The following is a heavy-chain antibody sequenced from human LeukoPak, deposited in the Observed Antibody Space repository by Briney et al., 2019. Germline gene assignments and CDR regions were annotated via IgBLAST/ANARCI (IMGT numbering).Heavy chain of an antibody. CDR1: GFTFSTYA. V-gene: IGHV3-23*01. D-gene: IGHD3-10*01. Sequence: GGSLRLSCAASGFTFSTYAMSWVRQAPGKGLEWVSAISPGGTDTYYADSVRGRFTISRDNSENTLFLQMNSLRVEDTAVYYCAKRGGYETMAAFDYWGQGTLVPVSS. J-gene: IGHJ4*02. CDR3: AKRGGYETMAAFDY. CDR2: ISPGGTDT.